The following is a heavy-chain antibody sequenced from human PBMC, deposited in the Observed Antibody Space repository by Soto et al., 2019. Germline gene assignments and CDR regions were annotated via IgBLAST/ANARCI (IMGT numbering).Heavy chain of an antibody. CDR3: ARYYDSSGL. J-gene: IGHJ4*02. V-gene: IGHV4-34*01. D-gene: IGHD3-22*01. CDR1: GGSFSGYY. Sequence: SETLSLTCAVYGGSFSGYYWSWIRQPPGKGLEWIGEINHSGSTNYNPSLKSRVTISVDTSKNQFSLKLSSVTAADTAVYYCARYYDSSGLWGQGTLVTVSS. CDR2: INHSGST.